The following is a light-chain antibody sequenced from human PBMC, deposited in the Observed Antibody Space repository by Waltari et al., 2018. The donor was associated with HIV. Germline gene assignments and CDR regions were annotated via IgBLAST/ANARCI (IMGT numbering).Light chain of an antibody. CDR2: DVS. CDR3: ESYTSTSVWV. CDR1: RHDVCGYNY. J-gene: IGLJ3*02. V-gene: IGLV2-14*03. Sequence: QSALTQPAAVSGSPGQSITISRPGSRHDVCGYNYVPWYQPPPGTAPRRKIYDVSTRPSGVSDPVSGSKSGDTASLTISGLQPEDEADYYCESYTSTSVWVFGGGTRLTVL.